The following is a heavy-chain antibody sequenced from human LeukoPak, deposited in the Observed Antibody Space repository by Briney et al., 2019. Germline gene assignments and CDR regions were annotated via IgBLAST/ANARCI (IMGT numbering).Heavy chain of an antibody. CDR1: GFTFSSYA. CDR2: ISYDGSNK. J-gene: IGHJ6*02. CDR3: AREVSYYYYGMDV. Sequence: GGSLRLSCAASGFTFSSYAMHWVRQAPGKGLEWVAVISYDGSNKYYADSVKGRFTISRDNSKNTLYLQMNSLRAEDTAVYYRAREVSYYYYGMDVWGQGTTVTVSS. V-gene: IGHV3-30-3*01.